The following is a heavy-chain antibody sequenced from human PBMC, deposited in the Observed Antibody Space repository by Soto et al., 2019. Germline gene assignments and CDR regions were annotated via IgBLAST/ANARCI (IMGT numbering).Heavy chain of an antibody. D-gene: IGHD3-22*01. CDR3: ASSGIVGSEVNTWFDP. CDR1: GVSITTSY. J-gene: IGHJ5*02. CDR2: ISYRGST. V-gene: IGHV4-59*01. Sequence: SETLSLTCTVSGVSITTSYWSWIRQALGKALEWIGYISYRGSTNYNPSLKSRLTISIDTSKSQISLKLTSMTTADTAVYYCASSGIVGSEVNTWFDPWGQGTLVTVSS.